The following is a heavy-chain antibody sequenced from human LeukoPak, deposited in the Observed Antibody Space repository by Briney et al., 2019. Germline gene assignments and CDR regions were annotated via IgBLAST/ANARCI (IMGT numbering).Heavy chain of an antibody. V-gene: IGHV4-34*01. CDR1: GGSFSGYY. CDR2: INHSGST. D-gene: IGHD3-3*01. CDR3: ARDPIYDFWSGYYSV. J-gene: IGHJ4*02. Sequence: PSETLSLTCAVYGGSFSGYYWSWIRQPPGKGLELIGEINHSGSTNYNPSLKSRVTISVDTSKNQFSLKLSSVTAADTAVYYCARDPIYDFWSGYYSVWGQGTLVTVSS.